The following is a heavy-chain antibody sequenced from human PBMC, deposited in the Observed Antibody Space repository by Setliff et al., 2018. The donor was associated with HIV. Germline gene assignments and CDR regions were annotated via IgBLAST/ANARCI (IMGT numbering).Heavy chain of an antibody. J-gene: IGHJ5*02. CDR1: GGTFSSYA. Sequence: SVKVSCKASGGTFSSYAISWVRQAPGQGLEWMGGIIPIFGTVNYAQKFWGRVTITTHESTSTAYMELSSLRSEDTAVYYCARDFGGYCSSMGCPGLFDPWGQGTLVTVSS. V-gene: IGHV1-69*05. CDR3: ARDFGGYCSSMGCPGLFDP. CDR2: IIPIFGTV. D-gene: IGHD2-2*01.